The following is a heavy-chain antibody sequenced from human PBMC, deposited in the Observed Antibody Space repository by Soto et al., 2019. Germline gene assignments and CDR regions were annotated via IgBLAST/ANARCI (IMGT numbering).Heavy chain of an antibody. Sequence: QVQLVQSGAEVKKPGSSVKVSCKASGGTFSSYTISWVRQAPGQGLEWMGRIIPILGIANYAQKFQGRVTITADKSTSTAYREVSSLRSENTAVYYCAIVRCGGNGNWFDPWGQGTLVTVSS. CDR2: IIPILGIA. V-gene: IGHV1-69*02. J-gene: IGHJ5*02. D-gene: IGHD2-21*01. CDR3: AIVRCGGNGNWFDP. CDR1: GGTFSSYT.